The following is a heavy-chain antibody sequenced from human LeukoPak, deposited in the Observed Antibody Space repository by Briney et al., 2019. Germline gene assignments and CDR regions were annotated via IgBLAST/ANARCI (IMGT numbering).Heavy chain of an antibody. Sequence: SETLSLTCTVSGGSISSYYWSWIRQPAGKGLEWIGRIYTSGSTNYNPSLKSRVTISVDKSKNQFSLKLSSVTAADTAVYYCARDGIVVVPAGMRGYYYYMDVWGKGTTVTVSS. J-gene: IGHJ6*03. V-gene: IGHV4-4*07. CDR1: GGSISSYY. CDR3: ARDGIVVVPAGMRGYYYYMDV. CDR2: IYTSGST. D-gene: IGHD2-2*01.